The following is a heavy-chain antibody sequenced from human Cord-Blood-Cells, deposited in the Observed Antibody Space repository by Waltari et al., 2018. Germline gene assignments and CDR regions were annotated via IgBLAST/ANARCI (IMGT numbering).Heavy chain of an antibody. CDR2: IKQDGSEK. V-gene: IGHV3-7*01. J-gene: IGHJ4*02. CDR3: ARDSSGYFDY. Sequence: EVQLVESGGGLVQPGGSLRLSWAASGFPFCGYWLSSVRQAPGQGREWVANIKQDGSEKYYVDSVKGRFTISRDNAKNSLYLQMNSLRAEDTAVYYCARDSSGYFDYWGQGTLVTVSS. CDR1: GFPFCGYW. D-gene: IGHD1-26*01.